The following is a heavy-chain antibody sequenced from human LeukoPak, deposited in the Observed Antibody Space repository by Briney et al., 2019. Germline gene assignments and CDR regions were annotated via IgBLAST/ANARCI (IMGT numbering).Heavy chain of an antibody. CDR1: GYTLTELS. D-gene: IGHD6-19*01. J-gene: IGHJ4*02. CDR3: ATDSSGWSRSPRSFDY. Sequence: ASVEVSCKVSGYTLTELSMHWVRQAPGKGLEWMGGFDPEDGETIYAQKFQGRVTMTEDTSTDTAYMELSSLRSEDTAVYYCATDSSGWSRSPRSFDYWGQGTLVTVSS. CDR2: FDPEDGET. V-gene: IGHV1-24*01.